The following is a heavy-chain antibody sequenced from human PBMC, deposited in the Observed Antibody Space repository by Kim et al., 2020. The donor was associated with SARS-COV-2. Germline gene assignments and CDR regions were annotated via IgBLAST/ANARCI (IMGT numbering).Heavy chain of an antibody. CDR3: ARYGSGSYYPLDY. J-gene: IGHJ4*02. Sequence: YAQKLQGRVTMTTDTSTSTAYMELRSLRSDDTAVYYCARYGSGSYYPLDYWGQGTLVTVSS. V-gene: IGHV1-18*01. D-gene: IGHD3-10*01.